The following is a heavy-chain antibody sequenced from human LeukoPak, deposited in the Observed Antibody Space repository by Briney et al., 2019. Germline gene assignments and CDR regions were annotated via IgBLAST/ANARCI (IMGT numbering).Heavy chain of an antibody. V-gene: IGHV1-46*01. CDR2: INPSGGST. CDR1: GYTFTSYY. D-gene: IGHD2-2*02. CDR3: ARRGYCSSTSCYNYYYYYMDV. J-gene: IGHJ6*03. Sequence: ASVKVSCKASGYTFTSYYMHWVRQAPGQGLEWMGIINPSGGSTSYAQKFQGRVTMTRDMSTSTVYMELSSLRSEDTAVYYCARRGYCSSTSCYNYYYYYMDVWGKGTTVTVSS.